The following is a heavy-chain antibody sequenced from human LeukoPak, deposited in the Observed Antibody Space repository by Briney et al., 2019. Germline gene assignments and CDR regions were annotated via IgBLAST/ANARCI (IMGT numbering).Heavy chain of an antibody. D-gene: IGHD5-12*01. Sequence: PGGSLRLSCAASGFTFSSYGMHWVRQAPGKGLEWVAVISYDGSNKYYADSVKGRFTISRDNSKNTLYLQMNSLRADDTAVYYCARDIGRGYSYGPFDYWGQGTLVTVSS. CDR1: GFTFSSYG. CDR2: ISYDGSNK. CDR3: ARDIGRGYSYGPFDY. V-gene: IGHV3-30*03. J-gene: IGHJ4*02.